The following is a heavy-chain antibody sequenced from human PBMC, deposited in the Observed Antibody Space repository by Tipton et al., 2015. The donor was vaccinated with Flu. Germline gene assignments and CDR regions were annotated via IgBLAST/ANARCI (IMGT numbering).Heavy chain of an antibody. CDR1: RGSINSYY. Sequence: TLSLTCTVSRGSINSYYWSWIRQAPGKGLEWIGYLHYSGSTTYNPALKSRVTIAEGTSMNQFSLRLRSVTAADTAVYYCARDKSEVPGVLSNWGRGTLVTVSS. D-gene: IGHD2-8*01. V-gene: IGHV4-59*01. J-gene: IGHJ1*01. CDR2: LHYSGST. CDR3: ARDKSEVPGVLSN.